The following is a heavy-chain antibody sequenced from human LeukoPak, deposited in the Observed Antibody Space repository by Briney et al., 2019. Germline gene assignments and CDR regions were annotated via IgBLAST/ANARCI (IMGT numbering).Heavy chain of an antibody. CDR1: GFTFRDYA. J-gene: IGHJ4*02. CDR3: TVHVDTAMVTLDY. CDR2: IRSKAYGGTT. D-gene: IGHD5-18*01. V-gene: IGHV3-49*04. Sequence: GGSLRLSCTASGFTFRDYAMSWVRQAPGKGLEWVGFIRSKAYGGTTEYAASVKGRFTISRDDSKSIAYLQMNSLKTEDTAVYYCTVHVDTAMVTLDYWGQGTLVTVSS.